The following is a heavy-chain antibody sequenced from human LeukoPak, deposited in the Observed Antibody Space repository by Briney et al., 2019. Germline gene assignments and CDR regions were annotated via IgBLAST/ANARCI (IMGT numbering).Heavy chain of an antibody. V-gene: IGHV3-20*04. J-gene: IGHJ5*02. CDR2: INWNGGST. D-gene: IGHD4-17*01. Sequence: GGSLRLSCAASGFTFYDYGMSWVRHAPGKGLEWVSGINWNGGSTGYADSVKGRFTISRDNAKNSLYLQMNSLRAEDTALYYCARAVGDYVGWFDPWGQGTLVTVSS. CDR1: GFTFYDYG. CDR3: ARAVGDYVGWFDP.